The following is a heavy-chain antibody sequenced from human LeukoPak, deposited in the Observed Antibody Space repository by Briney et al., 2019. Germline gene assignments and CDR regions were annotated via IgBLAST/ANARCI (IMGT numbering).Heavy chain of an antibody. Sequence: SSETLSLTCTVSGGSIRSYFWSWIRQPPGKGLEWIGYVYYSGSTNYNPSLKSRVTISVDTSKKQFSLKLSSATAADTAVYYCARVLDLSKRGLDAFDIWGQGTMVTVSS. CDR3: ARVLDLSKRGLDAFDI. CDR2: VYYSGST. V-gene: IGHV4-59*01. J-gene: IGHJ3*02. CDR1: GGSIRSYF. D-gene: IGHD3-16*01.